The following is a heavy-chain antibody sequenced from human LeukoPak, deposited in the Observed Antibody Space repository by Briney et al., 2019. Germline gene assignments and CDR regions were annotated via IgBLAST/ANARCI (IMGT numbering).Heavy chain of an antibody. J-gene: IGHJ4*02. V-gene: IGHV4-34*01. CDR2: INHSGST. CDR3: ARLTYYDYVWGSYRSRGLFDY. CDR1: GGSFSGYY. D-gene: IGHD3-16*02. Sequence: SETLSLTCAVYGGSFSGYYWSWIRQPPGKGLEWIGEINHSGSTNYNPSLKSRVTISVDTSKNQFSLKLSSVTAADTVVYYCARLTYYDYVWGSYRSRGLFDYWGQGTLVTVSS.